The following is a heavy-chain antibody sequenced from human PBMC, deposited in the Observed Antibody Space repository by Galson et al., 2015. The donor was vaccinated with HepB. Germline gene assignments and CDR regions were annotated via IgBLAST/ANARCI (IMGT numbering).Heavy chain of an antibody. CDR1: GFTVDDYT. D-gene: IGHD3-22*01. J-gene: IGHJ4*02. V-gene: IGHV3-43*01. CDR3: AKDLRSYYDSSGSDY. Sequence: SLRLSCAASGFTVDDYTMHWVRQAPGKGLEWVSLISWDGGSTYYADSVKGRFTISRDNSKNSLYLQMNSLRTEDTALYYCAKDLRSYYDSSGSDYWGQGTLVTVSS. CDR2: ISWDGGST.